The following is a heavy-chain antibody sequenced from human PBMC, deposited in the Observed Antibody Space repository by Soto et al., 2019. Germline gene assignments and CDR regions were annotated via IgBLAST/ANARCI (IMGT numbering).Heavy chain of an antibody. CDR2: ISYDGSNK. CDR1: GFTFSSYG. V-gene: IGHV3-30*03. J-gene: IGHJ4*02. D-gene: IGHD1-26*01. Sequence: LRLSCAASGFTFSSYGMHWVRQAPGKGLEWVAVISYDGSNKYYADSVKGRFTISRDNSKNTLYLQMNSLRAEDTAVYYCAILMQGLLPTVDYWGQGTLVTVSS. CDR3: AILMQGLLPTVDY.